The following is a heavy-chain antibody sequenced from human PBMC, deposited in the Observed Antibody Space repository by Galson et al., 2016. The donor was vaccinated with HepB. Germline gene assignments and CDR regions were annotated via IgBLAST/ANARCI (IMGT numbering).Heavy chain of an antibody. Sequence: SLRLSCAASGFTFSSYSMTWVRQAPGKGLEWVSSISSSSSYRYYADSVKGRFTISRDNAKNPLYLQMNSLRVEDTAVYYRARVYGYDFWPFDYWGQGTLVTVSS. V-gene: IGHV3-21*01. CDR2: ISSSSSYR. J-gene: IGHJ4*02. D-gene: IGHD3-3*01. CDR3: ARVYGYDFWPFDY. CDR1: GFTFSSYS.